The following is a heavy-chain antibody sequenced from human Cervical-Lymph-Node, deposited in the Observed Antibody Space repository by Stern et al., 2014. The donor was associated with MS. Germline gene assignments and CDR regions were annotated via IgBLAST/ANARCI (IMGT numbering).Heavy chain of an antibody. CDR3: ARERFRGMDV. Sequence: VQLVESGGGVVQPGRSLRLSCAASGFNFRSYAMNWVRQAPGKGLEWVAVITYDGKNEYYVDSVKGRFTISRNNSKNTLFLQMNSLRTEDTAVYYCARERFRGMDVWGRGTTGIVS. CDR2: ITYDGKNE. CDR1: GFNFRSYA. D-gene: IGHD3-16*01. V-gene: IGHV3-30*04. J-gene: IGHJ6*02.